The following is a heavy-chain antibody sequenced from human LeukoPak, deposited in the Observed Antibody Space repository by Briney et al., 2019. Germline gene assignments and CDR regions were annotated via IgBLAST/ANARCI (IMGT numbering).Heavy chain of an antibody. CDR3: ARSPLGYCSGGSCYIDAFDI. D-gene: IGHD2-15*01. CDR1: GGSISSYY. J-gene: IGHJ3*02. Sequence: SETLSLTCTVSGGSISSYYWSWIRQPSGKGLEWIGYIYYSGSTNYNPSLKSRVTISVDTSKNQFSLKLSSVTAADTAVYYCARSPLGYCSGGSCYIDAFDIWGQGTMVTVSS. V-gene: IGHV4-59*08. CDR2: IYYSGST.